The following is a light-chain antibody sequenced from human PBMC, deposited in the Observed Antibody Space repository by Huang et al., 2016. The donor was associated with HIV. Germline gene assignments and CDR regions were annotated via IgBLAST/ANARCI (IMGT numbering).Light chain of an antibody. V-gene: IGKV2-30*01. CDR3: MQGTHWPPG. Sequence: DVVMAQSPVSLHVTLGQPASISCRSSQSLVNNDGNTYCNWFQQRPGQYPRRRIYKVSNRDSGVPDRFSGSGSGTDFTLKITRVEAEDVGVYYCMQGTHWPPGIGQGTRLEIK. CDR2: KVS. CDR1: QSLVNNDGNTY. J-gene: IGKJ5*01.